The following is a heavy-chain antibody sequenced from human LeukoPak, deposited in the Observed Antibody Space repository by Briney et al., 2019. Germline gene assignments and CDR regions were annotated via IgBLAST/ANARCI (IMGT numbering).Heavy chain of an antibody. CDR1: GFTFSSYA. D-gene: IGHD3-9*01. CDR2: VSGNGGRT. J-gene: IGHJ4*02. V-gene: IGHV3-23*01. CDR3: AKGVSGHYDILSGNDY. Sequence: GGSLRLSCAASGFTFSSYAMNWVRQVPGKGLEWVSGVSGNGGRTDYADSVKGRFTISRDHSKNSLFLQMNSLRPEDRAIYYCAKGVSGHYDILSGNDYWGQGTLVTVSS.